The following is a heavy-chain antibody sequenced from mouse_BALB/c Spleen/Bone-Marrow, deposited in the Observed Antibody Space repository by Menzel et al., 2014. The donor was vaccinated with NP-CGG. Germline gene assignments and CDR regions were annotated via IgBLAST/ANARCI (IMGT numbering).Heavy chain of an antibody. J-gene: IGHJ3*01. CDR2: INPDSSTI. Sequence: EVKLMESGGGLVQPGGSLKLSCAASGFDFSSYWMSWVRQAPGKGLEWIGEINPDSSTINYTPSLKDKFIISRDNAKNTLYLQMNKVRSEDTALYYCARLGYYGSFAYWGQGTLVTVSS. D-gene: IGHD1-1*02. CDR3: ARLGYYGSFAY. CDR1: GFDFSSYW. V-gene: IGHV4-1*02.